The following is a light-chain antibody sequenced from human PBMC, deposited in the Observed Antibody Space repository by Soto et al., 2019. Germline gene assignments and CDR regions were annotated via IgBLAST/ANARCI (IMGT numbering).Light chain of an antibody. V-gene: IGKV3-11*01. CDR2: DAS. J-gene: IGKJ5*01. CDR1: QSVTNY. Sequence: EIVLTQSPATLSSSPGERATLSCRASQSVTNYLAWYQQKPGQAPRLLIYDASNRATGIPARFSGSGSGTDFTLTISSLEPEDIAVYYCQQRSNWPSITFGQGTRLEIK. CDR3: QQRSNWPSIT.